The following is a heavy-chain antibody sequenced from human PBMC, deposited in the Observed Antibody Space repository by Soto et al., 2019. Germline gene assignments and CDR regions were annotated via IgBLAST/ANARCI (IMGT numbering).Heavy chain of an antibody. CDR3: ARATAMSPFDY. V-gene: IGHV4-4*02. CDR2: IYHSGST. CDR1: GGSISSSNW. D-gene: IGHD5-18*01. Sequence: QVQLQESGPGLVKPSGTLSLTCAVSGGSISSSNWWSWVRQPPGKGLEWIGEIYHSGSTNYNPSLKCRVTISVDSSDHQFSLMLSSVTAAHTAVYYCARATAMSPFDYWGQGALVTGSS. J-gene: IGHJ4*02.